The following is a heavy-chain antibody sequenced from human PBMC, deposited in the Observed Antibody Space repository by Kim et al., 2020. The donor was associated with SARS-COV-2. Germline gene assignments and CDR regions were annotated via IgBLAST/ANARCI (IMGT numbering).Heavy chain of an antibody. CDR2: IKQDGSEK. CDR3: ARDSDPIAFYYGSGGSTADYGMGV. D-gene: IGHD3-10*01. J-gene: IGHJ6*02. Sequence: GGSLRLSCAASGFTFSSYWMSWVRQAPGKGLEWVANIKQDGSEKYYVDSVKGRFTISRDNAKNSLYLQMNSLRAEDTAVYYCARDSDPIAFYYGSGGSTADYGMGVWGQGSTVTASS. CDR1: GFTFSSYW. V-gene: IGHV3-7*03.